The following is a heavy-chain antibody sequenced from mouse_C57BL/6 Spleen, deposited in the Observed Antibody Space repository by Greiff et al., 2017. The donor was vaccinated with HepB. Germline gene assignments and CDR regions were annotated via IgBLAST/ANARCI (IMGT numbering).Heavy chain of an antibody. CDR2: IYPRSGNT. CDR3: ARGDYYGSSYVSGYWYFDV. Sequence: QVQLKESGAELARPGASVKLSCKASGYTFTSYGISWVKQRTGQGLEWIGEIYPRSGNTYYNEKFKGKATLTADKSSSTAYMELRSLTSEDSAVYFCARGDYYGSSYVSGYWYFDVWGTGTTVTVSS. J-gene: IGHJ1*03. D-gene: IGHD1-1*01. CDR1: GYTFTSYG. V-gene: IGHV1-81*01.